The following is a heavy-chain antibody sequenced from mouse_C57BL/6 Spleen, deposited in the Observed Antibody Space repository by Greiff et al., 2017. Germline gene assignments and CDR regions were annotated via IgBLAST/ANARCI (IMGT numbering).Heavy chain of an antibody. CDR3: AKREAMITTRDYYAMDY. J-gene: IGHJ4*01. CDR2: IWGDGST. CDR1: GFSLTSYG. V-gene: IGHV2-3*01. D-gene: IGHD2-4*01. Sequence: VKLMESGPGLVAPSQSLSITCTVSGFSLTSYGVSWVRQPPGKGLEWLGVIWGDGSTNYHSALVSRLSISKDNSKSQGFLKLNSLQTVDTATYYWAKREAMITTRDYYAMDYWGQGTSVTVSS.